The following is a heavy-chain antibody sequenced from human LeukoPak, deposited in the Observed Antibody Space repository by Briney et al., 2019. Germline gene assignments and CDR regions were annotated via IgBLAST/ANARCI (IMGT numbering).Heavy chain of an antibody. Sequence: SETLSLTCTVSGGSISSYYWSWIRQPPGKGLEWIGYSSYSGSTNYNPSLKSRVTISVDRSKNQFSLKLSSVTAADTAVYYCARGQTGVAFDYWGQGTLVTVSS. D-gene: IGHD3-3*01. CDR1: GGSISSYY. V-gene: IGHV4-59*01. J-gene: IGHJ4*02. CDR2: SSYSGST. CDR3: ARGQTGVAFDY.